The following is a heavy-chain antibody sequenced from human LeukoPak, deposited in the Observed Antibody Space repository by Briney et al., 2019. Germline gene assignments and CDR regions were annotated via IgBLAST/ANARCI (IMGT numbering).Heavy chain of an antibody. CDR3: ARQDALGKYPPPYYMDV. D-gene: IGHD3-16*01. CDR1: GGSISSYN. V-gene: IGHV4-59*08. CDR2: ISESGST. Sequence: SETLPLTCTVSGGSISSYNWNWIRQPPGKGLEWIGYISESGSTNYNSSLENRVTLSLDTSKNEISLNLRSATVADTAVYYCARQDALGKYPPPYYMDVWGKGTTVIVS. J-gene: IGHJ6*03.